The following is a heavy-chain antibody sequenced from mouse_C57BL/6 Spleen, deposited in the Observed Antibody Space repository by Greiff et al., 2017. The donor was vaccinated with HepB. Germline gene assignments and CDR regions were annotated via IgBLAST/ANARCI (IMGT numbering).Heavy chain of an antibody. J-gene: IGHJ1*03. CDR3: AREGGYYYGSREREWYFDV. CDR1: GYTFTDYY. V-gene: IGHV1-26*01. D-gene: IGHD1-1*01. Sequence: EVQLQQSGPELVKPGASVKISCKASGYTFTDYYMNWVKQSHGKSLEWIGDINPNNGGTSYNQKFKGKATLTVDKSSSTAYMELRSLTSEDSAVYYCAREGGYYYGSREREWYFDVWGTGTTVTVSS. CDR2: INPNNGGT.